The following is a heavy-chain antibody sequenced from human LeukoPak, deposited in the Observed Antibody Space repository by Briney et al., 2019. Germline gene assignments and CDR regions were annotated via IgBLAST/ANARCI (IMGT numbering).Heavy chain of an antibody. J-gene: IGHJ4*02. CDR3: ARESTVVTASCVDY. CDR1: GYTFSSYG. D-gene: IGHD4-23*01. V-gene: IGHV1-18*01. Sequence: ASVKASCKASGYTFSSYGISWVRQAPGQGLEWMGWISAYNGNTNYAQKLQGRVTMTTDTSTSTAYMELRSLRSDDTAVYYCARESTVVTASCVDYWGQGTLVTVSS. CDR2: ISAYNGNT.